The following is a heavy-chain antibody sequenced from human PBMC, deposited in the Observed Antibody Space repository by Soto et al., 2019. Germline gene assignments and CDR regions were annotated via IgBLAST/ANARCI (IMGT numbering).Heavy chain of an antibody. J-gene: IGHJ4*02. V-gene: IGHV4-59*11. D-gene: IGHD2-8*01. CDR3: ARDMNGDYFDY. CDR2: MHYTGST. CDR1: GASISGHY. Sequence: SETLSLTCTVSGASISGHYWGWFRQPPGKRPEWIGYMHYTGSTNYNPSLQSRVAISLDTSKNQYSLNLISVTAADTAVYYCARDMNGDYFDYWGQGTQVTVSS.